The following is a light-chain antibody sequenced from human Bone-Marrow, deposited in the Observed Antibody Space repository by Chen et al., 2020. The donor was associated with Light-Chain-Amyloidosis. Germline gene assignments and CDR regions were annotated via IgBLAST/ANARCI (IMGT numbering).Light chain of an antibody. CDR1: NSNIGINY. Sequence: QSVLTQPPSVSAAPGLKVTISCPGSNSNIGINYVSWYQQLPGTSPKLLIYENNQRPSEIPDRFSGSKSGTSATLGVAGLQTGDEADYYCATWDSSLTVWMFGGGTKLTVL. V-gene: IGLV1-51*02. CDR3: ATWDSSLTVWM. CDR2: ENN. J-gene: IGLJ3*02.